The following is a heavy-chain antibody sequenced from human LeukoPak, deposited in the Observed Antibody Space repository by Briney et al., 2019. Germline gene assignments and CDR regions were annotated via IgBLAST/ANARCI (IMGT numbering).Heavy chain of an antibody. Sequence: GGSLRLSCAASGFTFTNVWMSWVRQAPGKGLEWVGRIKSKGDGETIDNAAPVKGRFTMSRDDSKATLYLQMNSLKAEDTAVYYCAKDLVVALPPHRAFDIWGQGTMVTVSS. V-gene: IGHV3-15*01. D-gene: IGHD2-15*01. CDR2: IKSKGDGETI. J-gene: IGHJ3*02. CDR1: GFTFTNVW. CDR3: AKDLVVALPPHRAFDI.